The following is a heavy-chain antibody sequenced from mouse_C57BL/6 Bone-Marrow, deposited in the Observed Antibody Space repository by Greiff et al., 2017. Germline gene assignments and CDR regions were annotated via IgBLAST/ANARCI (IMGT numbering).Heavy chain of an antibody. J-gene: IGHJ4*01. CDR2: IDPSDSYT. V-gene: IGHV1-69*01. CDR1: GYTFTSYW. Sequence: QVQLQQPGAELVMPGASVKLSCKASGYTFTSYWMHWVKQRPGQGLEWIGEIDPSDSYTNYNQKFKGKSTLTVAKSSSTAYMQLSSLTSEDSAVYYCARSRFYGNYAGGYAMDYWGQGTSVTVSS. CDR3: ARSRFYGNYAGGYAMDY. D-gene: IGHD2-1*01.